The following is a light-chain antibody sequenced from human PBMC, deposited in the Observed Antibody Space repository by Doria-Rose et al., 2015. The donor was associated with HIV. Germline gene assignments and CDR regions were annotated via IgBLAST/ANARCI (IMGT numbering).Light chain of an antibody. CDR1: QRVKSSY. CDR3: QQYGTSRGT. Sequence: TQSPGTLSLSPGERATLSCRASQRVKSSYLAWYQQKPGQALRLLIYNASTSATAFPDRSSGSGSGTDCTLTISRLEPEDVAVHYCQQYGTSRGTFGQGTRLEI. CDR2: NAS. J-gene: IGKJ5*01. V-gene: IGKV3-20*01.